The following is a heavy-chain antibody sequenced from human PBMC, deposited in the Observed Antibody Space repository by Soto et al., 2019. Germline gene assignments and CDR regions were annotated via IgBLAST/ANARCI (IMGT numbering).Heavy chain of an antibody. D-gene: IGHD2-21*02. CDR3: ARGEDCGGDCYPREAFDI. V-gene: IGHV1-69*13. Sequence: SVNVSCKASGGTFSSYAISWVRQAPGQGLEWMGGIIPIFGTANYAQKFQGRVTITADESTSTAYMELSSLRSEDTAVYYCARGEDCGGDCYPREAFDIWGQGTMVTVSS. CDR1: GGTFSSYA. CDR2: IIPIFGTA. J-gene: IGHJ3*02.